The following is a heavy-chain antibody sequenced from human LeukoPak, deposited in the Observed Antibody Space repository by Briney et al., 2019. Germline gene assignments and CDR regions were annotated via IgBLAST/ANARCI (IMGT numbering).Heavy chain of an antibody. CDR1: GFTFSSYS. D-gene: IGHD6-13*01. Sequence: GGSLRLSCAASGFTFSSYSMNWVRQAPGKGLEWVSSISSSSSYIYYADSVKGRFTISRDNAKNSLYLQMNSLRAEDTAVYYCARGEQQLGNNWFDPWGQGTLVTVSS. J-gene: IGHJ5*02. CDR2: ISSSSSYI. CDR3: ARGEQQLGNNWFDP. V-gene: IGHV3-21*01.